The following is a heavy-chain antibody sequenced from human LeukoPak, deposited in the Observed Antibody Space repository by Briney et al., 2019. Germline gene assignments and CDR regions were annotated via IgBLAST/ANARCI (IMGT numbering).Heavy chain of an antibody. J-gene: IGHJ4*02. D-gene: IGHD2-8*01. Sequence: GGSLRLSCAASGFTFSSYAMNWVRQAPGKGLEWVSGISGSGAGTYYADSVKGRFTISRDNSKNTLYLQMDSLRAEDTAVYYCAKMVREFYTISYYFDYWGQGTLVTVSS. CDR3: AKMVREFYTISYYFDY. CDR2: ISGSGAGT. V-gene: IGHV3-23*01. CDR1: GFTFSSYA.